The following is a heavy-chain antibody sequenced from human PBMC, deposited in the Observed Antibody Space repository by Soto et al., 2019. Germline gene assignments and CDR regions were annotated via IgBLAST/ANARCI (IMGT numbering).Heavy chain of an antibody. J-gene: IGHJ4*02. Sequence: GGSGKGSCKGSGYTFTRYGITWVRQAPGQGLEWMGWISAYNGDTKYSQTLQGRATMTTDTFTTTAYMELRSLTPDDAAVYYCARDLRIAVGGIEASGYWGQGALVTVSS. CDR1: GYTFTRYG. D-gene: IGHD6-19*01. V-gene: IGHV1-18*01. CDR3: ARDLRIAVGGIEASGY. CDR2: ISAYNGDT.